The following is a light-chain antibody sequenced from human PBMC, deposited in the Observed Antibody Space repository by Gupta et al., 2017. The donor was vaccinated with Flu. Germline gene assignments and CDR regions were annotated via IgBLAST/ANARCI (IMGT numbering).Light chain of an antibody. CDR2: HPS. J-gene: IGKJ5*01. Sequence: EIVLTQYPATLSLAPGQRARLSCRSSQSVSDYIVWYHHKPSQAPRLLILHPSNRSTGLPARFSGSRYATDITLTISRRACADFAVYYSHQLNPWANAFGERTRLETK. CDR1: QSVSDY. V-gene: IGKV3-11*01. CDR3: HQLNPWANA.